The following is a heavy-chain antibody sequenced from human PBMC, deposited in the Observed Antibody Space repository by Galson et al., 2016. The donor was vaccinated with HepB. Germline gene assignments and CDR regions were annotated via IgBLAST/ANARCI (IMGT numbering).Heavy chain of an antibody. CDR2: VSGSGGST. CDR3: EKRYFGNVDV. D-gene: IGHD3-9*01. V-gene: IGHV3-23*01. CDR1: GFTFSSYG. Sequence: SLRLSCAASGFTFSSYGMSWVRQAPGKGLEWVSAVSGSGGSTYYADSVKGRFTISRDNSKNTLYLHMNSLRDEDTGVYYCEKRYFGNVDVWGQGTTVTVS. J-gene: IGHJ6*02.